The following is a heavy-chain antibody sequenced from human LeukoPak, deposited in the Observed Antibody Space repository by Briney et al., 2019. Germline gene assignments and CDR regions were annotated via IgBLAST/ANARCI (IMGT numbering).Heavy chain of an antibody. CDR1: GYTFTSYY. J-gene: IGHJ4*02. CDR3: ARWIQLWAGFDY. Sequence: ASVKVSCKASGYTFTSYYLYWVRQAPGQGLEWMGLINPSGGSTRYAQKFQGRVTMTRDTSISTAYMELSRLRSDDTAVYYCARWIQLWAGFDYWGQGTLVTVSS. V-gene: IGHV1-46*01. CDR2: INPSGGST. D-gene: IGHD5-18*01.